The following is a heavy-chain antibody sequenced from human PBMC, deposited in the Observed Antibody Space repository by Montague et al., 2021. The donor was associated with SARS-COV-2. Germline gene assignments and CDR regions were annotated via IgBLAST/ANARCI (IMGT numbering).Heavy chain of an antibody. J-gene: IGHJ3*02. Sequence: SETLSLTCTVSGGSISSYYWSWIRQPPGKGLEWIGYIYYSGSTNXXPSLKSRVTISVDTSKDQFSLKLSSVTAADTAVYYCARGIPRPMRWLLVVDDAFDIWGQGTMVTVSS. D-gene: IGHD3-22*01. CDR1: GGSISSYY. CDR2: IYYSGST. V-gene: IGHV4-59*01. CDR3: ARGIPRPMRWLLVVDDAFDI.